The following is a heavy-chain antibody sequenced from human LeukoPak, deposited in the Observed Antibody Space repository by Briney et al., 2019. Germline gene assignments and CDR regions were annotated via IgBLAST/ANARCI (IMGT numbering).Heavy chain of an antibody. V-gene: IGHV3-30-3*01. CDR1: GFTFSSYA. CDR3: VREVHYYYDSSGYLDY. D-gene: IGHD3-22*01. J-gene: IGHJ4*02. CDR2: ISYDGSNK. Sequence: GGSLRLSCAASGFTFSSYAMHWVRQAPGKGLEWVAVISYDGSNKYYADSVKGRFTISRDNSKNTLYLQMNSLRAEDTAVYYCVREVHYYYDSSGYLDYRGQGTLVTVSS.